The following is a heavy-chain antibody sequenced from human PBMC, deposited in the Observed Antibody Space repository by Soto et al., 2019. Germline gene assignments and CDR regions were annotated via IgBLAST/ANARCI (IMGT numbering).Heavy chain of an antibody. CDR2: ISAYNGNT. D-gene: IGHD6-13*01. V-gene: IGHV1-18*04. Sequence: ASVKVSCKASGYTFTSYGISWVRQAPGQGLEWMGWISAYNGNTNYAQKLQGRVTMTTDTSTSTADMELRSLRSDDTVVYYCAREGSSRYVESYYYCGMDVWGQGNTVTVSS. J-gene: IGHJ6*02. CDR3: AREGSSRYVESYYYCGMDV. CDR1: GYTFTSYG.